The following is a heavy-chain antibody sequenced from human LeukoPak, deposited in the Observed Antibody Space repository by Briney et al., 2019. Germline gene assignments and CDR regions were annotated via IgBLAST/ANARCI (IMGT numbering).Heavy chain of an antibody. CDR2: IYSGGTT. J-gene: IGHJ4*02. V-gene: IGHV3-53*05. Sequence: PGGSLRLSCTASGFTVSRTYLSWVRQPPGKGLEWVSVIYSGGTTYYADSVKGRFTISRDNSKNTLYLQMNSLRAEDTALYYCAKDMGRRRYFDWLPLDYWGQGTLVTVSS. D-gene: IGHD3-9*01. CDR3: AKDMGRRRYFDWLPLDY. CDR1: GFTVSRTY.